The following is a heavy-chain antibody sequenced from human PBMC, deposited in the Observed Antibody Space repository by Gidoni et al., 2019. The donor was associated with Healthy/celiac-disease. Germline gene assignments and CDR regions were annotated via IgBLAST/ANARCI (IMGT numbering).Heavy chain of an antibody. CDR3: ARVFLKWELLTFDY. CDR1: GGSISSGGYY. V-gene: IGHV4-31*03. J-gene: IGHJ4*02. D-gene: IGHD1-26*01. CDR2: IYYSGST. Sequence: QVQLQESGPGLVKPSQTLSLTCTVFGGSISSGGYYWSWIRQHPGKGLEWIGYIYYSGSTYYNPSLKSRVTISVDTSKNQFSLKLSSVTAADTAVYYCARVFLKWELLTFDYWGQGTLVTVSS.